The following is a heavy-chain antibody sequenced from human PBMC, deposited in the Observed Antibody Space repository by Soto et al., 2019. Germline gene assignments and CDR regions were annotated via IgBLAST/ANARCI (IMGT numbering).Heavy chain of an antibody. Sequence: EVQLVESGGGLVQPGGSLRLSCVASGFTFSSYSMNWVRQAPGKGLEWVSYISSSSSTIYYADSVKGRFTISRDNAKNSLYLQVNSLRDEDTAVYYCARTLQWLLYYFDYWGQGTLVTVSS. CDR1: GFTFSSYS. CDR2: ISSSSSTI. V-gene: IGHV3-48*02. D-gene: IGHD5-12*01. CDR3: ARTLQWLLYYFDY. J-gene: IGHJ4*02.